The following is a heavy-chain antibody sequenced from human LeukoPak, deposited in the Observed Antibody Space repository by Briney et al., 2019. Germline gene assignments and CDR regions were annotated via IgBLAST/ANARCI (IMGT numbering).Heavy chain of an antibody. CDR3: AKDIGYSSSWYTSDY. CDR1: GGTFSSYA. D-gene: IGHD6-13*01. V-gene: IGHV1-69*04. Sequence: SVKVSCKASGGTFSSYAISWVRQAPGQGLEWMGRIIPILGIANYAQKFQGRVTITADKSTNTAYMELSSLRSEDTAVYYCAKDIGYSSSWYTSDYWGQGTLVTVSS. CDR2: IIPILGIA. J-gene: IGHJ4*02.